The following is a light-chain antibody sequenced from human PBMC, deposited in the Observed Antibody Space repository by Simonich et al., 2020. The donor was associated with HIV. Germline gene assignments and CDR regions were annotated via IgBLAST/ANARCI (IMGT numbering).Light chain of an antibody. CDR3: CSYAGSSTLV. Sequence: QSALTQPASVFGSPGQSITISCTGTSSDVGSYNLVSWYQQHPGKAPKLMMYEGSERPSGVSNRFSGSRSGNTASLTISGLQADDEADYYCCSYAGSSTLVFGGGTKLTVL. CDR1: SSDVGSYNL. J-gene: IGLJ2*01. V-gene: IGLV2-23*01. CDR2: EGS.